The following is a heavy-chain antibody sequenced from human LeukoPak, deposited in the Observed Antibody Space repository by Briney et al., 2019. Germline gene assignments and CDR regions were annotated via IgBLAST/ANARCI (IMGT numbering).Heavy chain of an antibody. CDR1: GGSISSYY. J-gene: IGHJ4*02. CDR3: ANAGIAVAGTFDY. Sequence: SETLSLTCTVSGGSISSYYWSWIRQPPGKGLEWIGYIYYSGSTNYNPSLKSRVTISVDTSKNQFSLKLSSVTAADTAVYYCANAGIAVAGTFDYWGQGTLVTVSS. V-gene: IGHV4-59*08. CDR2: IYYSGST. D-gene: IGHD6-19*01.